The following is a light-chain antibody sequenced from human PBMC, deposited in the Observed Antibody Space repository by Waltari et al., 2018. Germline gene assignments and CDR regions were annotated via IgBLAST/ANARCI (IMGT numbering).Light chain of an antibody. CDR3: LQDYNYPWT. CDR2: AAS. V-gene: IGKV1-6*01. Sequence: AIQMTQSPSSLSASVGDKGTITCRASQGIRYDLGWYQQKPGKAPKLLIYAASSLQSGVPSRFSGGGAGTEFTLTISSLQPEDFATYYCLQDYNYPWTFGQGTKVEIK. CDR1: QGIRYD. J-gene: IGKJ1*01.